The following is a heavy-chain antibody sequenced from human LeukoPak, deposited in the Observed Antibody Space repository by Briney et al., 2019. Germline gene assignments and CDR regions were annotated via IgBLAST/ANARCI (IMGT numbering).Heavy chain of an antibody. J-gene: IGHJ4*02. CDR1: GGSISSDDYY. CDR2: IYYSGST. D-gene: IGHD3-10*01. CDR3: ASRNYYPPNFDY. Sequence: SQTLSLTCTVSGGSISSDDYYWNWIRQPPGKGLEWIGYIYYSGSTYYNPSLKSRVTISVDTSKNQFSLNLSSVTAADTAVYYCASRNYYPPNFDYWGQGTLVTVSS. V-gene: IGHV4-30-4*08.